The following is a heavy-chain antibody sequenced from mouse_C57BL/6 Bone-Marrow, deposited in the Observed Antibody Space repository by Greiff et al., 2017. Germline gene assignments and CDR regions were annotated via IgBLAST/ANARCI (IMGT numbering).Heavy chain of an antibody. CDR1: GFNIKDYY. J-gene: IGHJ3*01. CDR3: TLNWDWFAY. V-gene: IGHV14-4*01. D-gene: IGHD4-1*01. Sequence: VQLQQSGAELVRPGASVKLSCTASGFNIKDYYMHWVKQRPEQGLEWIGWIDPENGDTEYASKFQGKATITADTSSNTAYLQLSSLTSEDTAVYYCTLNWDWFAYWGQGTLVTVSA. CDR2: IDPENGDT.